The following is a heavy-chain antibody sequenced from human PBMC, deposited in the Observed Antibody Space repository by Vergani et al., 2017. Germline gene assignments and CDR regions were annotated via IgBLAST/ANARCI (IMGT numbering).Heavy chain of an antibody. J-gene: IGHJ3*02. Sequence: QVQLQQSGPGLVKPSQTLSLTCAISGNSVPSNSAAWNGTRHSPSRGLEWLGRNYYRSKWYNDYAVSVKSRITINPDTSKNQFSLQLNSVTPEDTAVYYCARASASLDAFDIWGQGTMVTVSS. V-gene: IGHV6-1*01. D-gene: IGHD2-21*01. CDR3: ARASASLDAFDI. CDR2: NYYRSKWYN. CDR1: GNSVPSNSAA.